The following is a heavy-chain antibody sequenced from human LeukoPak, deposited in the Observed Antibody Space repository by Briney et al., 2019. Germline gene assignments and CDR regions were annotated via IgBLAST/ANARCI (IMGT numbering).Heavy chain of an antibody. CDR2: INHSGST. CDR1: GGSFSGYY. Sequence: SETLSLTCAVYGGSFSGYYWSWIRQPPGRGLEWTGEINHSGSTNYNPSLKSRVTISVDTSKNQFSLKLSSVTAADTAVYYCARGRGDYVWGSYHLDYWGQGTLVTVSS. V-gene: IGHV4-34*01. J-gene: IGHJ4*02. CDR3: ARGRGDYVWGSYHLDY. D-gene: IGHD3-16*02.